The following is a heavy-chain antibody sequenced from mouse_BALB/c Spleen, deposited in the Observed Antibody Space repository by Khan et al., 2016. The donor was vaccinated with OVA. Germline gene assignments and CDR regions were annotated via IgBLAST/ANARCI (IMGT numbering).Heavy chain of an antibody. CDR3: AREIYYDYAYYYAMDY. J-gene: IGHJ4*01. CDR2: IWGDGSP. Sequence: VQLVESGPGLVAPSQSLSITCTVSGFSLTGYGVNWVRQPPGKGLEWLGMIWGDGSPDYNSALKSRLSISKDNSKSQVFLKMNSLQTDDTARYYCAREIYYDYAYYYAMDYWGQGTSVTVSS. D-gene: IGHD2-4*01. CDR1: GFSLTGYG. V-gene: IGHV2-6-7*01.